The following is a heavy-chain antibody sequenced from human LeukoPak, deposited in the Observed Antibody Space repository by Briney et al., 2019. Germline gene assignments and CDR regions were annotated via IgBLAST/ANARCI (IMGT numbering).Heavy chain of an antibody. D-gene: IGHD3-22*01. CDR3: ARLSGNYYDSSGYRTVDY. Sequence: PGGSLRLSCAASGFTFTNNFMSWVRQVPGKGLEWVANIKQDGSETTYADSVRGRFTIFRDNAKNSLYLQMNSLRAEDTAVYYCARLSGNYYDSSGYRTVDYWGQGTLVTVSS. V-gene: IGHV3-7*01. CDR2: IKQDGSET. CDR1: GFTFTNNF. J-gene: IGHJ4*02.